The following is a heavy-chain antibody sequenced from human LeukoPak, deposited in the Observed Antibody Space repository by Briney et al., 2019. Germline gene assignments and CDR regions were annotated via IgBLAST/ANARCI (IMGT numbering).Heavy chain of an antibody. CDR2: INHSGST. V-gene: IGHV4-34*01. CDR1: GGSFSGYY. D-gene: IGHD1-26*01. CDR3: ARGGSYWIGDFDY. J-gene: IGHJ4*02. Sequence: SETLSLTCAVYGGSFSGYYWSWIRQPPGKGLEWIGEINHSGSTNYNPSLKSRVTISVDTSKNQFSLKLSSVTAADTAVYYYARGGSYWIGDFDYWGQGTLVTVSS.